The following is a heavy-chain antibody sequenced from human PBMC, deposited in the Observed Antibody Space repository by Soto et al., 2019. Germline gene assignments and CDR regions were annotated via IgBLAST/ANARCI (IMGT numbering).Heavy chain of an antibody. CDR1: GCTFTGYY. D-gene: IGHD2-15*01. J-gene: IGHJ6*02. V-gene: IGHV1-2*02. Sequence: ASVKVSCKASGCTFTGYYMHWVGQAPGQGLEWMGWINPNSGGTNYAQKFQGRVTMTRDTSISTAYMELSRLRSDDTAVYYCARDPRYCSGGSCYYYYYYYYGMDVWAQGTTVTVSS. CDR3: ARDPRYCSGGSCYYYYYYYYGMDV. CDR2: INPNSGGT.